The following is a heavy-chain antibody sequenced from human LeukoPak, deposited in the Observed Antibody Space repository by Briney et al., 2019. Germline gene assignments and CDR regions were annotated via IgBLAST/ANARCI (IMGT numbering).Heavy chain of an antibody. Sequence: GASVKVSCKASGYTFTSYGISWVRQAPGQGLEWMGWISGYNGDTNYAQKVQGRVTMTTDTSTSTAYMELRSLRSDDTAVYYCASARANPYYYYYMDVWGKGTTVTVSS. CDR1: GYTFTSYG. CDR2: ISGYNGDT. V-gene: IGHV1-18*01. J-gene: IGHJ6*03. CDR3: ASARANPYYYYYMDV.